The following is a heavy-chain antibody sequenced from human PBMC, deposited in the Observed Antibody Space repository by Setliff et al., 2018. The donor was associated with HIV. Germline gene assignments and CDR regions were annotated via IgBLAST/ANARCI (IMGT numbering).Heavy chain of an antibody. CDR3: ARDYGCSGGSCYSGGAFDI. J-gene: IGHJ3*02. V-gene: IGHV3-21*01. Sequence: GGSLRLSCAASGFTFSSHNMNWVRQVPGKGLEWVSSISSSSSYIYYADSVKGRFTITRDNAKNSLYLQMNSLRAEDTAVYYCARDYGCSGGSCYSGGAFDIWGQGTMVTVSS. D-gene: IGHD2-15*01. CDR1: GFTFSSHN. CDR2: ISSSSSYI.